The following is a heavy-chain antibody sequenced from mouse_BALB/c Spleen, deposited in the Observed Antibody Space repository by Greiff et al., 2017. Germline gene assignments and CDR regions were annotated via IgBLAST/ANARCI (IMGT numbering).Heavy chain of an antibody. CDR2: ISYDGSN. J-gene: IGHJ2*01. CDR3: ARDNPPGYFDY. CDR1: GYSITSGYY. Sequence: VQLKESGPGLVKPSQSLSLTCSVTGYSITSGYYWNWIRQFPGNKLEWMGYISYDGSNNYNPSLKNRISITRDTSKNQFFLKLNSVTTEDTATYYCARDNPPGYFDYWGQGTTLTVSS. V-gene: IGHV3-6*02.